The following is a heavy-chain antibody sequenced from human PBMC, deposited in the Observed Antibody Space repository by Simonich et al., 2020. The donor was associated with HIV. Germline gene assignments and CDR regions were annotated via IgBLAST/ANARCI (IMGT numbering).Heavy chain of an antibody. CDR2: VAPNSGGT. Sequence: QVQLVQSGAEVKNPGASVKVSCKASGYTFTGNYIHWVRQAPGQGLEWMGWVAPNSGGTNDAQRFQGRVIMTRDTSINTAYIELSRLTSDDTAVYYCARGGKHNFWSGHDGFDIWGQGTMVTVSS. V-gene: IGHV1-2*02. J-gene: IGHJ3*02. D-gene: IGHD3-3*01. CDR1: GYTFTGNY. CDR3: ARGGKHNFWSGHDGFDI.